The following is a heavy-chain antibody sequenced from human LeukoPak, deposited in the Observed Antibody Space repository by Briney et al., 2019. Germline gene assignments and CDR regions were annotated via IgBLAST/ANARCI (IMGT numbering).Heavy chain of an antibody. J-gene: IGHJ4*02. Sequence: PSETLSLTCTVSGGSINTYYWGWIRQTPGKGLEWIGYIYSRGSTNYNPSLKSRVTISVDTSKNQFSLKLTSVTAADTAVFYCARGFDDYDVLLGYEYWGQGILVTVSS. CDR3: ARGFDDYDVLLGYEY. D-gene: IGHD3-9*01. V-gene: IGHV4-59*01. CDR1: GGSINTYY. CDR2: IYSRGST.